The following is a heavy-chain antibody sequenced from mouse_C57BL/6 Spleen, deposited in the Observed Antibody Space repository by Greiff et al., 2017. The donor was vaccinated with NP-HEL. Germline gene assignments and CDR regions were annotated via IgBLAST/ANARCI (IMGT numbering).Heavy chain of an antibody. V-gene: IGHV1-22*01. J-gene: IGHJ3*01. CDR3: ARSTPQAAWFAY. D-gene: IGHD3-2*02. CDR2: INPNNGGT. CDR1: GYTFTDYN. Sequence: EVQLQQSGPELVKPGASVKMSCKASGYTFTDYNMHWVKQSHGKSLEWIGYINPNNGGTSYNQKFKGKATLTVNKSSSTAYMELRSLTSEDSAVYYCARSTPQAAWFAYWGQGTLVTVSA.